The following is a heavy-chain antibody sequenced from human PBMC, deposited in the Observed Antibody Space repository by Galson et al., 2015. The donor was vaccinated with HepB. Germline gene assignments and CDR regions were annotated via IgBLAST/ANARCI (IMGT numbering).Heavy chain of an antibody. Sequence: SLRLSCAASGFTFSNYWMQWVRQAPGKGLVWVSVINPDGTTTAYADSVRGRFTISRDNFRNTMFLQMNSLRADDMGVYYCVRDSGTYPGYYDFWGRGILVTVSS. CDR3: VRDSGTYPGYYDF. J-gene: IGHJ4*02. CDR1: GFTFSNYW. CDR2: INPDGTTT. V-gene: IGHV3-74*01. D-gene: IGHD1-26*01.